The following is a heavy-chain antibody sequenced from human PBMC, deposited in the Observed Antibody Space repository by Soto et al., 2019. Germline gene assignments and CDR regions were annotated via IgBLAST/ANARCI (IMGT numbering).Heavy chain of an antibody. V-gene: IGHV3-23*01. Sequence: VQLLESGGALVQPGGSLRLSCVASGFTFSTYTMSWVRQAPGKGLEWVSVISGSGGSPSYADSVQGRFSIYRDNSKKTLYLQMNSLRGDDTAMYYCAKARCSTTDCYVPDYWGRGTLVTDSS. CDR3: AKARCSTTDCYVPDY. D-gene: IGHD2-2*01. J-gene: IGHJ4*02. CDR1: GFTFSTYT. CDR2: ISGSGGSP.